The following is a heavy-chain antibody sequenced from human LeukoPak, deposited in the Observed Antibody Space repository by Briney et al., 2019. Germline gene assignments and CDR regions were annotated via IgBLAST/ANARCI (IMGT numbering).Heavy chain of an antibody. Sequence: PGGSLRLSCAASGFTFNNAWMSWVRQAPGKGLEWVGRIKSKTNGGTTDYAAPVNGRFTISRDDSKNTLYLQMNSLKTEDTAVYYCTTCLLAYSFDYWGQGTLVTVSS. D-gene: IGHD2-15*01. V-gene: IGHV3-15*01. J-gene: IGHJ4*02. CDR1: GFTFNNAW. CDR3: TTCLLAYSFDY. CDR2: IKSKTNGGTT.